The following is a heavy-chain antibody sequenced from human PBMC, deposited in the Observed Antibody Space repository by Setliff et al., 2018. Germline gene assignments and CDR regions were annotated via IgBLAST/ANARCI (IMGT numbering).Heavy chain of an antibody. CDR3: ARVGIYHSDSSGPFDY. D-gene: IGHD3-22*01. CDR2: INHRGST. V-gene: IGHV4-34*01. CDR1: GGTFSDYY. Sequence: SETLSLTCAAYGGTFSDYYWTWIRQPPGKGLEWVGEINHRGSTTYNPSLKSRVTISVDTSKDQFSLKVISMTAADTAVYYCARVGIYHSDSSGPFDYWGQGTLVTVSS. J-gene: IGHJ4*02.